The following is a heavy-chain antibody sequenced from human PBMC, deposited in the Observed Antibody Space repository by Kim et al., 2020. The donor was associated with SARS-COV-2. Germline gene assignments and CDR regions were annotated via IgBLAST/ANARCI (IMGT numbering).Heavy chain of an antibody. J-gene: IGHJ6*02. CDR3: NWGSGGFPYGMDV. V-gene: IGHV3-49*03. D-gene: IGHD2-15*01. Sequence: GGSLRLSCTASRFSFGDYVVSWFRQAPGKGLEWVGFIRSKAYDGTTEYAASVKGRFTISRDDSKSIAYLQMNSLKTEDTAVYYCNWGSGGFPYGMDVWGQGTTVTVSS. CDR1: RFSFGDYV. CDR2: IRSKAYDGTT.